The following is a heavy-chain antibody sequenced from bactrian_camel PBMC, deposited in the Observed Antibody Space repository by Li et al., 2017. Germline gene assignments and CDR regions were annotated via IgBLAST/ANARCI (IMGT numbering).Heavy chain of an antibody. CDR1: GFTFSNYD. CDR2: INSSGSTT. CDR3: AADRSLGFCVEMMGGNIRRGSGY. J-gene: IGHJ6*01. V-gene: IGHV3S40*01. D-gene: IGHD2*01. Sequence: QLVESGGGLVQPGGSLRLSCAASGFTFSNYDMTWVRQAPGKGLEWVSVINSSGSTTYYPDSVKGRFTISQDNAKSTLYLQMDKLKPEDTAMYYCAADRSLGFCVEMMGGNIRRGSGYWGQGTQVTVS.